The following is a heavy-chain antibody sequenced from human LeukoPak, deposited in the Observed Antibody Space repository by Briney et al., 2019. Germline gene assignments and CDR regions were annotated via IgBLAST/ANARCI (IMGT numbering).Heavy chain of an antibody. CDR1: GFMFSSYE. CDR2: IGSGGTII. CDR3: VRERATHSSYDSPNGNWFDP. D-gene: IGHD3-16*01. Sequence: GGSLRLSCAASGFMFSSYEMNWVRQAPGKGLEWVSYIGSGGTIIHCAESVKGRFTISRDNAKQSLYLQMNSLRAEDTAVYYCVRERATHSSYDSPNGNWFDPWGQGTLVTVSS. J-gene: IGHJ5*02. V-gene: IGHV3-48*03.